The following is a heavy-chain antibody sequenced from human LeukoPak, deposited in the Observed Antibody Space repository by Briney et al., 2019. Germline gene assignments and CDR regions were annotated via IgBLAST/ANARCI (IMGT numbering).Heavy chain of an antibody. D-gene: IGHD5/OR15-5a*01. J-gene: IGHJ6*03. CDR2: ISGSGTSA. CDR3: AKIPSVNYYMDV. CDR1: GFTFSSYA. Sequence: PGESLRLSCAASGFTFSSYAMSWVRQAPGKGLQWVSSISGSGTSANYADSVKGRFSISRDNSKNTLYLQMTNLRAEDTAVYYCAKIPSVNYYMDVWGKGTTVTVSS. V-gene: IGHV3-23*01.